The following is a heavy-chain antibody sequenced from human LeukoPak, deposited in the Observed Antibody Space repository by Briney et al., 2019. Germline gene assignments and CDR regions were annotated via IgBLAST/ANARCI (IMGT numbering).Heavy chain of an antibody. J-gene: IGHJ4*02. CDR3: AKVGSGWYYFDY. V-gene: IGHV3-23*01. Sequence: SVISGSGSSTSYADSVKGRLTISRDNSKNTLYLQMNTLRAEDTAVYYCAKVGSGWYYFDYWGQGTLVTVSS. D-gene: IGHD6-19*01. CDR2: ISGSGSST.